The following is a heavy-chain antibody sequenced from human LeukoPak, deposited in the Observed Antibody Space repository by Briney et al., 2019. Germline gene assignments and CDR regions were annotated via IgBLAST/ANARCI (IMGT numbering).Heavy chain of an antibody. V-gene: IGHV4-39*07. Sequence: SETLSLTCTVSGGSISGSSYYWGWIRQPPGKGLEWIGSIYYSGSTYYNPSLKSRVTISVDTSKNQFSLKLSSVTAADTAVYYCARFVDIVAKMDVWGQGTTVTVSS. CDR2: IYYSGST. CDR1: GGSISGSSYY. CDR3: ARFVDIVAKMDV. D-gene: IGHD5-12*01. J-gene: IGHJ6*02.